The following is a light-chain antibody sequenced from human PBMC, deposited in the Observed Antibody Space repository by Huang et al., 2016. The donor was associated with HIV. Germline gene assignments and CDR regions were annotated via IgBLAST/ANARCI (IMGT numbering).Light chain of an antibody. Sequence: EVVFTQSPATLSLSPGERATLSCRASQGVSSSFAWYQQKPGQAPRLLIYAASVRATGISARFSGSAAGTDFTLTIGSLEPEDFAVYYCQQRRNWPPYTFGQGTKLEIK. J-gene: IGKJ2*01. CDR3: QQRRNWPPYT. CDR1: QGVSSS. CDR2: AAS. V-gene: IGKV3D-11*01.